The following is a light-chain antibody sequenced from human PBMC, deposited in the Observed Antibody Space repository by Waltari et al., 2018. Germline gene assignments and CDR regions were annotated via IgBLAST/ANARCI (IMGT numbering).Light chain of an antibody. J-gene: IGLJ3*02. CDR2: EVT. V-gene: IGLV2-23*02. CDR3: YSSAMSAFVV. CDR1: ISDIGSYNF. Sequence: QSALTQPASVSGSPGQAITISCTGTISDIGSYNFVSWYQHHPGKAPKLILYEVTKRPSGVSDRFSGSKSGNTASLTISGLQAEDDADYYCYSSAMSAFVVFGGGTKLTVL.